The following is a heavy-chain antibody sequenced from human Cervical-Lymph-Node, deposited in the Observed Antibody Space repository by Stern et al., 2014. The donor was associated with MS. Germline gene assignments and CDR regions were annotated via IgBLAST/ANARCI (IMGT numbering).Heavy chain of an antibody. CDR2: IYFSGRT. V-gene: IGHV4-59*02. CDR1: GGSVSSYY. CDR3: ARAPYDFSNWYGMDV. Sequence: QLQLQESGPGLVKPSETLSLTCTVSGGSVSSYYWSWIRQPPGKGLEWIGHIYFSGRTNYSPSLKSRVTISVDTSKNHFSLRLSSVIAADTAVYYCARAPYDFSNWYGMDVWGQGTTVTVSS. D-gene: IGHD4-11*01. J-gene: IGHJ6*02.